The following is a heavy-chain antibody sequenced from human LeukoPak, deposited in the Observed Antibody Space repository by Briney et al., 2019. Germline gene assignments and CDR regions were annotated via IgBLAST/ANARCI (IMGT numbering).Heavy chain of an antibody. CDR1: GFTFSSYI. CDR3: ARHGRGSGWGFDY. D-gene: IGHD6-19*01. J-gene: IGHJ4*02. Sequence: CGSLILSCAASGFTFSSYIMNWVRPAPRKGMEWNGRIYYTWTTVYNPPLRSRATISVDTSKNHFSMKLSSVTASDTTVYYCARHGRGSGWGFDYWGQGTLVTVSS. CDR2: IYYTWTT. V-gene: IGHV4-59*08.